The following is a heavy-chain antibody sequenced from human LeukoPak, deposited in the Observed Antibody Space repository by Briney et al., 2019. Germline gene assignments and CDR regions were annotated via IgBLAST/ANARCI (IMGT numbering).Heavy chain of an antibody. CDR1: GFTFSNYG. CDR3: AKDLQLEGPYYYYGMDV. J-gene: IGHJ6*04. CDR2: VANDGRDK. V-gene: IGHV3-30*18. Sequence: QPGGSLRLSCAASGFTFSNYGMHWVRQAPGKGLEWVAVVANDGRDKRYADSVKGRFTISRDNSKNTVYLQMNSLRAEDTAVYYCAKDLQLEGPYYYYGMDVWGKGTTVTVSS. D-gene: IGHD1-1*01.